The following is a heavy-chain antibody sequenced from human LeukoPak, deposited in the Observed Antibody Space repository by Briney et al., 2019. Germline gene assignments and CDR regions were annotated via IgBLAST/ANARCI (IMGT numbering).Heavy chain of an antibody. D-gene: IGHD6-19*01. CDR3: ARAAAVAESWWLDP. CDR2: IYHSGST. V-gene: IGHV4-30-2*01. CDR1: GGSISSGGYS. J-gene: IGHJ5*02. Sequence: SETLSLTCAVSGGSISSGGYSWSWIRQPPGKGLEWIGYIYHSGSTYYNPSLKSRVTISVDRSKNQFSLKLSSVTAADTAVYYCARAAAVAESWWLDPWGQGTLVTVSS.